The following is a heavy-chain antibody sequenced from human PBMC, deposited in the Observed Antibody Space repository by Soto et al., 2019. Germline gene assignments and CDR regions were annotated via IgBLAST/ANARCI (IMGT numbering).Heavy chain of an antibody. D-gene: IGHD4-17*01. J-gene: IGHJ4*02. CDR3: VKLAVTTGGTFDS. CDR1: EFTFSSSW. Sequence: GGSLRLSCVVSEFTFSSSWMHWVRQGPGKGLVWVSRINSDGSYINYADSVKGRFTTSRDNAKNMLYLQMSSLRPEDTAVYYCVKLAVTTGGTFDSWGQGTLVTVSS. V-gene: IGHV3-74*01. CDR2: INSDGSYI.